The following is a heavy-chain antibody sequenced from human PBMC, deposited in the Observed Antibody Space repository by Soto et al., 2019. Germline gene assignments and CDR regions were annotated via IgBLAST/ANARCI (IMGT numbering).Heavy chain of an antibody. Sequence: ASVKVSCKASGYTFTNNDVSWVRQATGQGLEGMGWMNPGSGDTGDAQKLQGRVTMTRDISIATAYMELNSLTSEDTAIYYCARMESFGSLNWFDPCGQRTLVTVSS. CDR3: ARMESFGSLNWFDP. D-gene: IGHD5-18*01. CDR2: MNPGSGDT. CDR1: GYTFTNND. V-gene: IGHV1-8*02. J-gene: IGHJ5*02.